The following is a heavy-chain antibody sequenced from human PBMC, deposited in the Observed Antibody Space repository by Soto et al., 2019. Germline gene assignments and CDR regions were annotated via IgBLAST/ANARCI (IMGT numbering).Heavy chain of an antibody. CDR1: GFTFSSYA. D-gene: IGHD6-19*01. Sequence: PGGSLRLSCAASGFTFSSYAMSWVRQAPGKGLEWVSAISGSGGSTYYADSVKGRFTISRDNSKNTLYLQMNSLRAEDTAVYYCAKDRAVAGTLRYGMDVWGQGTTVTVSS. J-gene: IGHJ6*02. CDR2: ISGSGGST. V-gene: IGHV3-23*01. CDR3: AKDRAVAGTLRYGMDV.